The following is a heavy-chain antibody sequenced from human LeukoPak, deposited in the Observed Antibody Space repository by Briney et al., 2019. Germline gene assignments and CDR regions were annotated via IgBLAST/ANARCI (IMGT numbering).Heavy chain of an antibody. Sequence: GGSLRLSCAASGFTFSSYEMNWVRQAPGKGLEWVSYISSSGSTIYYADSVKGRFTISRDNAKNSLYLQMNSLRAEDTAVYYWASSSGYFLGGGIDYWGQGTLVTVSS. CDR1: GFTFSSYE. CDR3: ASSSGYFLGGGIDY. CDR2: ISSSGSTI. D-gene: IGHD3-22*01. V-gene: IGHV3-48*03. J-gene: IGHJ4*02.